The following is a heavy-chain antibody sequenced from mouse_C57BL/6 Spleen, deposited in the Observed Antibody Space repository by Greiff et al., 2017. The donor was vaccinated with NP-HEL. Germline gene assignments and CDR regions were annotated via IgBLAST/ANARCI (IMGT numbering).Heavy chain of an antibody. CDR2: FYPGSGSI. J-gene: IGHJ1*03. D-gene: IGHD1-1*01. V-gene: IGHV1-62-2*01. Sequence: QVQLKESGAELVKPGASVKLSCKASGYTFTEYTIHWVKQRSGQGLEWIGWFYPGSGSIKYNEKFKDKATLTADKSSSTVYMELSRLTSEDSAVYFCARHAGSSYVEVDWYFDVWGTGTTVTVSS. CDR3: ARHAGSSYVEVDWYFDV. CDR1: GYTFTEYT.